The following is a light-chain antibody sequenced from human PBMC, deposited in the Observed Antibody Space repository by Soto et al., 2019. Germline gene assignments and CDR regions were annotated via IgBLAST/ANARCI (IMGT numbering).Light chain of an antibody. CDR2: GAS. Sequence: EIVMTQSPATLSVSPGERATLSCGASQSVSSNLAWYRQKPGQAPRLLIYGASTRATGIPARFSGSGSGTEFTLTISSLQSEDFAVYYCQQCSNWPPTFGQGTRLEIK. CDR3: QQCSNWPPT. V-gene: IGKV3-15*01. J-gene: IGKJ5*01. CDR1: QSVSSN.